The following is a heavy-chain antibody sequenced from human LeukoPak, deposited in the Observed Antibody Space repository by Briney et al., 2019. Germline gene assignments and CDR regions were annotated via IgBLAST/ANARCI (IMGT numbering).Heavy chain of an antibody. J-gene: IGHJ4*02. V-gene: IGHV3-23*01. CDR1: GFPFSNYA. Sequence: GGSLSLSCEASGFPFSNYAMSWVRQAPGKGLEWVSTVTASARRTYYADSVQGRFTISRDNSNNTLFLQVNSLRADDTAVYHCAKWGFSDRSGANFHSWGQGTLVTVSS. D-gene: IGHD3-22*01. CDR3: AKWGFSDRSGANFHS. CDR2: VTASARRT.